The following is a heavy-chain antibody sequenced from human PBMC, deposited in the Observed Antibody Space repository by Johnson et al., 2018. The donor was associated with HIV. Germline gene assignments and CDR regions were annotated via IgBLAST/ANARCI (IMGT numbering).Heavy chain of an antibody. Sequence: VYLVESGGGLVQPGGSLRLSCAASGFTFSSYWMHWVRQVPGKGLVWVSRINYDGTNTSYADFVKGRFTISRDNAKNTLFLQMNSLRAEDTAVYYCAIVVIRGDAFDLWGQGTTVTVSS. J-gene: IGHJ3*01. CDR3: AIVVIRGDAFDL. CDR1: GFTFSSYW. CDR2: INYDGTNT. V-gene: IGHV3-74*02. D-gene: IGHD3-22*01.